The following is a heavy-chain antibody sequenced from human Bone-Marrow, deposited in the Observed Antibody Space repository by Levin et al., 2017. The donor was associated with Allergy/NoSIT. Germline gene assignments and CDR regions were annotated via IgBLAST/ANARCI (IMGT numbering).Heavy chain of an antibody. J-gene: IGHJ6*02. CDR2: IYSGGST. V-gene: IGHV3-53*01. CDR3: ARSSSTIFGVVVSQTYYYYGMDV. Sequence: GGSLRLSCAASGFTVSSNYMSWVRQAPGKGLEWVSVIYSGGSTYYADSVKGRFTISRDNSKNTLYLQMNSLRAEDTAVYYCARSSSTIFGVVVSQTYYYYGMDVWGQGTTVTVSS. D-gene: IGHD3-3*01. CDR1: GFTVSSNY.